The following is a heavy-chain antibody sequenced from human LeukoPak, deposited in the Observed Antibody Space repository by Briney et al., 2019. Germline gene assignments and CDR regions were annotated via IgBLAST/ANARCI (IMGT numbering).Heavy chain of an antibody. CDR2: ISSSSSYI. D-gene: IGHD3-3*01. J-gene: IGHJ4*02. CDR1: GFTFSSYS. CDR3: ASGYYDFWSGQGDY. Sequence: GGSLRLSCAASGFTFSSYSMNGVRQAPGKGLEWVSSISSSSSYIYYADSVKGRFTISRDNAKNSLYLQMNSLRAEDTAVYYCASGYYDFWSGQGDYWGQGTLVTVSS. V-gene: IGHV3-21*01.